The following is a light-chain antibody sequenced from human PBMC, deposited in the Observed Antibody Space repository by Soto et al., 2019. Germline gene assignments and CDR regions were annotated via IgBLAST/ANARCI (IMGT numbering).Light chain of an antibody. CDR2: YDD. J-gene: IGLJ2*01. CDR3: AAWDDSRNGLV. Sequence: QSVLTQPPSVSEAPRQRVTISCSGSSSNIGNNAVNWYQQLPGKAPKLLIYYDDLLPSGVSDRFSGYKSGTSASLAIIGLQSEDEADYYCAAWDDSRNGLVFGGGTKLTVL. CDR1: SSNIGNNA. V-gene: IGLV1-36*01.